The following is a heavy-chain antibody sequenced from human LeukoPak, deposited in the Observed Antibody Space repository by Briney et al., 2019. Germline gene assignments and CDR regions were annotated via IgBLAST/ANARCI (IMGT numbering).Heavy chain of an antibody. V-gene: IGHV3-23*01. CDR1: GFTFSSYA. CDR3: AKNEGFSGTYPFDN. D-gene: IGHD1-26*01. Sequence: TGGSLRLSCAASGFTFSSYAMSWVSQAPGKGLVWVSGLSGSGGTRYFAASVKGRFSVSRDNSKNTLYMQMNSLRAEDTAVYYCAKNEGFSGTYPFDNWGQGTLVTVSS. CDR2: LSGSGGTR. J-gene: IGHJ4*02.